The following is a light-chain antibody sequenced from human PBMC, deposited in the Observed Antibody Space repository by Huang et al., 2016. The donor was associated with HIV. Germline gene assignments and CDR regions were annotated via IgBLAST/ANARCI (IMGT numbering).Light chain of an antibody. CDR3: HQYNNWLLS. J-gene: IGKJ4*01. CDR2: GSS. CDR1: RSVSTN. V-gene: IGKV3-15*01. Sequence: EIVMTQSPATLSVSPGQRVTLSCRANRSVSTNLVWYQQRHGKAPRLLIYGSSTRAPGIPARFSGSGSGTDFSLTISSLQSEDFALYYCHQYNNWLLSFGGGTRV.